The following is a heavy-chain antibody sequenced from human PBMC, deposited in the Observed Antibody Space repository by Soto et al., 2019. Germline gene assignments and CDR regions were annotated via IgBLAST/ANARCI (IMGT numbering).Heavy chain of an antibody. J-gene: IGHJ4*02. V-gene: IGHV3-30*03. CDR2: ISYDGYTK. D-gene: IGHD3-22*01. CDR1: EFSFSNYG. Sequence: GGSLRLSCAASEFSFSNYGMHWVRQAPGKGLEWVAVISYDGYTKYYADSVNGRFTISRDNSRNTLYLQMNSLRAEDTAVYYCARASPYDSSGFDYWGQGTLVTVS. CDR3: ARASPYDSSGFDY.